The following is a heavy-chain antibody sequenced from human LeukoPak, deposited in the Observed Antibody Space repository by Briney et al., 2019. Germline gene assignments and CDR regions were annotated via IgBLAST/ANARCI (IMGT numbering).Heavy chain of an antibody. CDR3: AKDTRGDYGWDFDY. J-gene: IGHJ4*02. Sequence: GGSLRLSCAASGFTFSNYAMHWVRQAPGKGLEWVAFIRYDGSNKYYADSVKGRFTISRDNSKNTLYLQMNSLRAEDAAVYYCAKDTRGDYGWDFDYWGQGTLATVSS. CDR1: GFTFSNYA. D-gene: IGHD3-10*01. V-gene: IGHV3-30*02. CDR2: IRYDGSNK.